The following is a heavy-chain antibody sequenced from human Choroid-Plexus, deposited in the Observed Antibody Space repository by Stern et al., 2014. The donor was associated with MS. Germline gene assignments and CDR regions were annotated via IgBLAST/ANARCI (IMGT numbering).Heavy chain of an antibody. CDR2: ISYDGTTK. V-gene: IGHV3-30*03. CDR3: ARDRHRLTYYFDY. J-gene: IGHJ4*02. D-gene: IGHD1-14*01. Sequence: VQLVESGGGVVQPGRPLRLSCIGSGFIFSSFGMHWVRQAPGKGLEWVAFISYDGTTKDYAVSVKGRFTISRDNSNNTLWMQMSSLRPEDTAVYYCARDRHRLTYYFDYWGQGSLVTVSS. CDR1: GFIFSSFG.